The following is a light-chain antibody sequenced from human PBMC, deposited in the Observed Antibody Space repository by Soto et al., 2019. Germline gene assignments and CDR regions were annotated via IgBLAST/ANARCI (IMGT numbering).Light chain of an antibody. CDR1: QSVSSSY. CDR2: GAS. J-gene: IGKJ1*01. V-gene: IGKV3-15*01. CDR3: QQYNNWPQT. Sequence: EIVLTQSPATLSLSPGERATLSCRAIQSVSSSYLAWYQQKPGQAPRLLLYGASTRATGIPARFSGSGSGTEFTLTISSLQSEDFAVYYCQQYNNWPQTFGQGTKVDIK.